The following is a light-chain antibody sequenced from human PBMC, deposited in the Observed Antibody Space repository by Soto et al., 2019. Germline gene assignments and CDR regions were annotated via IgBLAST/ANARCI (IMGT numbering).Light chain of an antibody. CDR2: GAS. J-gene: IGKJ2*01. CDR1: QSVSSSY. CDR3: HQYDNTPQT. V-gene: IGKV3-20*01. Sequence: DIGLTESPGTLSLSPGERATLSCRASQSVSSSYLAWYQQKPGQAPRLLIYGASSRATGIPDRFSGSGSGTDFSLTISRLEPEDFAVYYCHQYDNTPQTLGQGTKVDIK.